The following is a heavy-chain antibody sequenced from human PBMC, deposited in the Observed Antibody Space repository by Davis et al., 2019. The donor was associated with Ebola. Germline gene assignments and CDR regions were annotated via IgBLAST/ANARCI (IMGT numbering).Heavy chain of an antibody. CDR2: ISWNSGSI. D-gene: IGHD1-26*01. CDR1: GFTFDDYA. CDR3: AKGFSVGTTVIDY. J-gene: IGHJ4*02. V-gene: IGHV3-9*01. Sequence: SLKISCAASGFTFDDYAMHWVRQAPGKGLEWVSGISWNSGSIGYADSVKGRFTISRDNAKNSLYLQMNSLRAEDTALYYCAKGFSVGTTVIDYWGQGTLVTVSS.